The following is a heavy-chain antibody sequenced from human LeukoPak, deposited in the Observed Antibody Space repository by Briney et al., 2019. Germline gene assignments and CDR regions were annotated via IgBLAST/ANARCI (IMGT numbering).Heavy chain of an antibody. Sequence: SETLSLTCTVSGGSISSNNYYWGWIRQPPGKGLEWIGSIYYSGSTYYNPSLKSRATISVDTSKNQFSLKLSSVTAADTAVYYCATRNYYDSTGYYNYWGQRTLVTVSS. CDR3: ATRNYYDSTGYYNY. CDR2: IYYSGST. CDR1: GGSISSNNYY. J-gene: IGHJ4*02. D-gene: IGHD3-22*01. V-gene: IGHV4-39*01.